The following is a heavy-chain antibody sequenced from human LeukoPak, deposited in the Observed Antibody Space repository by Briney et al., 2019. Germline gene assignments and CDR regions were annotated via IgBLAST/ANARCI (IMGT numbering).Heavy chain of an antibody. J-gene: IGHJ4*02. CDR1: GFTFRSYN. D-gene: IGHD1-26*01. CDR2: ISSSSGNI. V-gene: IGHV3-21*01. CDR3: ERDGSYGVHYFDY. Sequence: GVPLTLLCAASGFTFRSYNMLWPRHAPGKGLEWVSSISSSSGNIYRAHPVKGRFTIYRDNAKNSLYLKMHTPSAEDRAVFYCERDGSYGVHYFDYWGQGTLVTVSS.